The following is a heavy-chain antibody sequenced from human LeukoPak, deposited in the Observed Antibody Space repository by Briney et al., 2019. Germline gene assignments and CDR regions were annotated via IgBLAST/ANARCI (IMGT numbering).Heavy chain of an antibody. D-gene: IGHD2-21*02. CDR1: GFTFSSYG. Sequence: GGSLRLSCTASGFTFSSYGMHWVRQAPGKGLEWVAVISYDGSNKYYADSAKGRFTTSRDNSKNTLYLQMNSLRAEDTAVYYCAKFAAYCDGDCYSSFDYWGQGTLVTVSS. CDR3: AKFAAYCDGDCYSSFDY. V-gene: IGHV3-30*18. J-gene: IGHJ4*02. CDR2: ISYDGSNK.